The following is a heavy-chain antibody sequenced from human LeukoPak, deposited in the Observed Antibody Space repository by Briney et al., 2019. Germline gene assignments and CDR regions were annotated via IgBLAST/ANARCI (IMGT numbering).Heavy chain of an antibody. CDR3: ARGPEGLDAFDI. J-gene: IGHJ3*02. Sequence: SETLSLTCTVSGDSISSGGYYWRWIRQHPGKGLEWIGYIYYSGSTYYNPSLKSRVTISVDTSKNQFSLKLSSVTAADTAVYYCARGPEGLDAFDIWGQGTMVTVSS. D-gene: IGHD3/OR15-3a*01. CDR2: IYYSGST. V-gene: IGHV4-31*03. CDR1: GDSISSGGYY.